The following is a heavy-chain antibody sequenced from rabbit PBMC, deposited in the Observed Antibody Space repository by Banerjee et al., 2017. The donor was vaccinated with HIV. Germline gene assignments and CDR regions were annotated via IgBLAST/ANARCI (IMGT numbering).Heavy chain of an antibody. D-gene: IGHD8-1*01. CDR2: FGTSDGST. J-gene: IGHJ4*01. V-gene: IGHV1S40*01. CDR3: ARDLNGGNYYYGL. Sequence: QSLEESGGDLVKPGASLTLTCTASGFSFSSGYWICWVRQAPGKGLEWIACFGTSDGSTHYASWAKGRFTISKTSSTTVTLQMASLTAADTATYFCARDLNGGNYYYGLWGQGTLVTVS. CDR1: GFSFSSGYW.